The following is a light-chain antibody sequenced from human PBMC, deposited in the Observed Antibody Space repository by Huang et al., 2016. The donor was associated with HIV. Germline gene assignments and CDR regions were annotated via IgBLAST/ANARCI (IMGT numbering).Light chain of an antibody. CDR2: YAS. J-gene: IGKJ2*01. V-gene: IGKV6-21*02. CDR1: QSLGSG. Sequence: EIVLTQSPDFQSVSPQEKVTISCRASQSLGSGIHWYQQKPNQSPNLLIKYASQCISGVPSRFSGSGAGTDFTLTINILEAEDAATYYCHQSSSLPHTFGQGTKLEIK. CDR3: HQSSSLPHT.